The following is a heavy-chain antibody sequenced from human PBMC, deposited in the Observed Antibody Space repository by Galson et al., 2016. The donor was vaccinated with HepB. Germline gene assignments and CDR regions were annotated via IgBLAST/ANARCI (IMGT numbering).Heavy chain of an antibody. V-gene: IGHV3-30*18. D-gene: IGHD1-14*01. Sequence: SLRLSCAASGFTFGSYAMHWVRQAPGKGLEWVAAMSYDGSLKYYADSVEGRFTISRDNSKNTLYLQMNSLRAEDTAVYYCAKPKTAGPSSYFDCWGQGTLVTVSS. CDR3: AKPKTAGPSSYFDC. J-gene: IGHJ4*02. CDR1: GFTFGSYA. CDR2: MSYDGSLK.